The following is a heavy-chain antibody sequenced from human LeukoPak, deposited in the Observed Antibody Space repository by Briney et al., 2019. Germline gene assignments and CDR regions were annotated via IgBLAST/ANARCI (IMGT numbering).Heavy chain of an antibody. V-gene: IGHV4-4*07. CDR3: ATGRDADSARGYYDMDV. D-gene: IGHD5-24*01. J-gene: IGHJ6*02. CDR1: GVSITGYY. Sequence: SETLSLTCTVSGVSITGYYWAWIRQPAGKGLEWIGRIYSGGGTHYNPPHKSRVTLSVDTSKNQCSLKLSSVTAADTAVYYCATGRDADSARGYYDMDVWGQGTTVTVPS. CDR2: IYSGGGT.